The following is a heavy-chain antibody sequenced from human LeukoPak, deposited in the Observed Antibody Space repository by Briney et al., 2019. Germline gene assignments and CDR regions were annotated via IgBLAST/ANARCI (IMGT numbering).Heavy chain of an antibody. CDR3: AKDMGDFWSGYYGNNNWFDP. Sequence: GGSLRLSCAASGFTFSSYAVSWVRQAPGKVLEWVSAISGSGGSTYYADSVKGRFTISRDNSKNTLYLQMNSLRAEDTAVYYCAKDMGDFWSGYYGNNNWFDPWGQGTLVTVSS. CDR2: ISGSGGST. CDR1: GFTFSSYA. D-gene: IGHD3-3*01. J-gene: IGHJ5*02. V-gene: IGHV3-23*01.